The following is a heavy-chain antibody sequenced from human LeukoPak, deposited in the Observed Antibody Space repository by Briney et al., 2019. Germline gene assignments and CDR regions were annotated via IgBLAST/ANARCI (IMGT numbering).Heavy chain of an antibody. CDR3: ARRGSIAARRYFDY. D-gene: IGHD6-6*01. Sequence: SETLSLTCAVYGGSFSGYYWSWIRQPPGKGLEWIGEINHSGSTYYNPSLKSRVTISVDTSKNQFSLKLSSVTAADTAVYYCARRGSIAARRYFDYWGQGTLVTVSS. V-gene: IGHV4-34*01. CDR1: GGSFSGYY. CDR2: INHSGST. J-gene: IGHJ4*02.